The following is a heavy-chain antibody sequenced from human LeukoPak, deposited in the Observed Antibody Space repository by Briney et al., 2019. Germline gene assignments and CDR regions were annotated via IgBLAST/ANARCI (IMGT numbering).Heavy chain of an antibody. CDR3: ARPRGGGSGSYFY. Sequence: ASVKVSCKASGYTFTGYYMHWVRQAPGQGLEWMGWINPNGGGTNYAQKFQGRVTMTRDTSISTAYMELSRLRSDDTAVYYCARPRGGGSGSYFYWGQGTLVTVSS. J-gene: IGHJ4*02. V-gene: IGHV1-2*02. CDR2: INPNGGGT. D-gene: IGHD3-10*01. CDR1: GYTFTGYY.